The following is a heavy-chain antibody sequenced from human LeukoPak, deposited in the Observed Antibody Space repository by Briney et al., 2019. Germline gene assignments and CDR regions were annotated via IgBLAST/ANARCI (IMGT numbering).Heavy chain of an antibody. CDR1: GFSFSDYD. CDR2: ISGRSSHV. J-gene: IGHJ1*01. CDR3: GRAFPPLRTSSAGDL. Sequence: GGSLRLSCSASGFSFSDYDMNWVRQAPGKGLEWVSAISGRSSHVYYGESVKGRFTVSRDNAKNSLYLQLDSLGVEDTAVYYCGRAFPPLRTSSAGDLWGQGTLVTVSS. D-gene: IGHD3-16*01. V-gene: IGHV3-21*01.